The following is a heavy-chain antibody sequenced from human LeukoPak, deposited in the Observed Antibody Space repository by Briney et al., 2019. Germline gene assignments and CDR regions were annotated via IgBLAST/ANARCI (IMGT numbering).Heavy chain of an antibody. D-gene: IGHD6-13*01. CDR2: ITYDGSNK. V-gene: IGHV3-30*02. Sequence: GGSLRLSCAASGFTVSSNYMSWVRQAPGKGLAWVAFITYDGSNKYYAESVKGRFTISRDNSKNTLCLQMSSLRAEDTAVYYCAKHLGSSWVIFDYWGQGTLVTVSS. J-gene: IGHJ4*02. CDR3: AKHLGSSWVIFDY. CDR1: GFTVSSNY.